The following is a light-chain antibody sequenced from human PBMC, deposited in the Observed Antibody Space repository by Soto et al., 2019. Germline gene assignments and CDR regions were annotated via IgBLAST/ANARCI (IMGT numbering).Light chain of an antibody. CDR1: SSNIGNNY. CDR2: ENN. J-gene: IGLJ2*01. CDR3: GTWDSSLSAVV. Sequence: QSVLTQPPSVSAAPGQKVTISCSGSSSNIGNNYVSWYQQLPGTAPKLIIYENNKRPSGIPDRFSGSKSGTSATLGITGLQTGDEADYYCGTWDSSLSAVVFGGGTKVTVL. V-gene: IGLV1-51*02.